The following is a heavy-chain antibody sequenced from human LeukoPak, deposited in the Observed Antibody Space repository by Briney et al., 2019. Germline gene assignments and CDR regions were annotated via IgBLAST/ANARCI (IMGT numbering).Heavy chain of an antibody. J-gene: IGHJ4*02. Sequence: SETLSLTCTVSGGSISSYYWSWIRQPPGEGLEWIGYIYYSGSTNYNPSLKSRVTISVDTSKNQFSLKLSSVTAADTAVYYCARLDYYGSEYWGQGTLVTVSS. CDR3: ARLDYYGSEY. D-gene: IGHD3-10*01. V-gene: IGHV4-59*08. CDR1: GGSISSYY. CDR2: IYYSGST.